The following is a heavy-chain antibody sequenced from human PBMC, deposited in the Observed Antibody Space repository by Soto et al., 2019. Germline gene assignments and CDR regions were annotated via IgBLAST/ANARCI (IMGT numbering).Heavy chain of an antibody. CDR1: EXADSNYG. D-gene: IGHD6-13*01. J-gene: IGHJ4*02. Sequence: GSLRHNCTASEXADSNYGIDWVRQAPGMGLELVAVIWSDGTKKFYAGSASGRFTISRDNSKNTIYLKMNSLRAEDTAVYYCARDWWEEPAGKETVSQFDYWGQGNLVTAPQ. CDR2: IWSDGTKK. CDR3: ARDWWEEPAGKETVSQFDY. V-gene: IGHV3-33*01.